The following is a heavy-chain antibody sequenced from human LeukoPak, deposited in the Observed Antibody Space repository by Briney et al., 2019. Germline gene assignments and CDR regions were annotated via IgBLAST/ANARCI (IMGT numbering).Heavy chain of an antibody. V-gene: IGHV1-69*01. Sequence: SVTVSCKASGGTFSSYAISWVRQAPGQGLEWMGGIIPIFGTANYAQKFQGRVTITADESTSTAYMELSSLRSEDTAVYYCARASSIDPTFDYWGQGTLVTVSS. J-gene: IGHJ4*02. CDR2: IIPIFGTA. CDR1: GGTFSSYA. CDR3: ARASSIDPTFDY. D-gene: IGHD2-2*01.